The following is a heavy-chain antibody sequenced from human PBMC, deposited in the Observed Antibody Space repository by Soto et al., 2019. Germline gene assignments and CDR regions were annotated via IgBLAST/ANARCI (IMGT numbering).Heavy chain of an antibody. D-gene: IGHD2-21*01. CDR2: IYYRGST. V-gene: IGHV4-30-4*01. CDR1: GGSISSGDYY. Sequence: QVQLQESGPGLVKPSQTLSLTCTVSGGSISSGDYYWSWIRQSPGKGLEWIGYIYYRGSTYYSPSLKTRVTISLDTSKNQFSLTLSSVTAADTAVYYCARDLWNTWLDPWGQGTLVTVSS. CDR3: ARDLWNTWLDP. J-gene: IGHJ5*02.